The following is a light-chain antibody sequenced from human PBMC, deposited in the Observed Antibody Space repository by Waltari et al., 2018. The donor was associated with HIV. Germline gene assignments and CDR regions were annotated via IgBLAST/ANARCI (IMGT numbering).Light chain of an antibody. CDR3: QSYDSGLSASV. J-gene: IGLJ2*01. Sequence: QSVLTQPPSVSGAPGQRVTISCSRSRSNIGAPYDVHWYQQLPGVAPKRLIYASTKRPSGVPDRFSGSRSGTSASLAITGLQPEDEAGYYCQSYDSGLSASVFGGGTQLTVL. CDR1: RSNIGAPYD. V-gene: IGLV1-40*01. CDR2: AST.